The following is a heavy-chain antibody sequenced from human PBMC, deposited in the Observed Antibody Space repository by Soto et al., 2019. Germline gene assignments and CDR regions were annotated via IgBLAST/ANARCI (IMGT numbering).Heavy chain of an antibody. V-gene: IGHV3-7*03. CDR3: AAGIGYLFDY. J-gene: IGHJ4*02. D-gene: IGHD5-12*01. CDR2: IKKDGSER. Sequence: EVDLVESGGDLVQPGGSLRLSCEASGLTLSSYWMNWVRQAPGKGLEWVAIIKKDGSERRYVDSVKGRFTISRDNARNSLYLHMNDPRAEDTAVYYCAAGIGYLFDYWGRGTLVTVSS. CDR1: GLTLSSYW.